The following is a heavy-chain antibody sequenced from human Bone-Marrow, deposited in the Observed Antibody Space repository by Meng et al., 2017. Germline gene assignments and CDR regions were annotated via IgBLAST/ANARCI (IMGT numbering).Heavy chain of an antibody. CDR2: INHSGST. CDR3: ARVISFLELRTPKYWYFDL. Sequence: SETLSLTCAVYGGSFSGYYWSWIRQPPGKGLEWIGEINHSGSTNYNPSLKSRVTISVDTSKNQFSLKLSSVTAADTAVYYCARVISFLELRTPKYWYFDLWGRGTQVTVSS. J-gene: IGHJ2*01. V-gene: IGHV4-34*01. CDR1: GGSFSGYY. D-gene: IGHD1-7*01.